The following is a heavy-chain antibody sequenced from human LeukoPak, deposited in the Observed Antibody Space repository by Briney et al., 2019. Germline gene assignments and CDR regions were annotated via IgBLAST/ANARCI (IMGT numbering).Heavy chain of an antibody. Sequence: AGGPLRLSCAASGFTFSSYAMHWVRQAPGKGLEWVAVISYDGSNKYYADSVQGRFTISRDNSKNTLYLQMNSLRAEDTAVYYCARGYYYDSGTAFSTGYWGQGTLVTVSS. CDR1: GFTFSSYA. V-gene: IGHV3-30-3*01. J-gene: IGHJ4*02. CDR2: ISYDGSNK. D-gene: IGHD3-22*01. CDR3: ARGYYYDSGTAFSTGY.